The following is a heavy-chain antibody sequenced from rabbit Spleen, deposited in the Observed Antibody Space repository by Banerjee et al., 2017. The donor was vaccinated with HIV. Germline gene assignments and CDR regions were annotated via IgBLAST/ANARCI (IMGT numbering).Heavy chain of an antibody. CDR2: IYAGSSGKT. CDR3: ARDGGSGSYYYYL. V-gene: IGHV1S40*01. D-gene: IGHD5-1*01. J-gene: IGHJ3*01. Sequence: QSSEESGGDLVKPEGSLTLTCKASGFDFSSNAMCWVRQAPGKGPEWIACIYAGSSGKTYYASWAKGRFTISKTSSTTVTLQMTSLTAADTATYFCARDGGSGSYYYYLWGQGTLVTVS. CDR1: GFDFSSNA.